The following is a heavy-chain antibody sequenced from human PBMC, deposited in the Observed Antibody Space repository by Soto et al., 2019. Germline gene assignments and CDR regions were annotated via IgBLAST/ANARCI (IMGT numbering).Heavy chain of an antibody. Sequence: QVQLVESGGGVVQPGRSLRLSCAASGFTFSSYGMHWVRQAPGKGLEWVAVISYDGSNKYYAESVKGRFTISRDNSKNTLYLQMNSLRAEDTAVYYCAKDDGPPDLIVEEKAFDYWGQGTLVTVSS. V-gene: IGHV3-30*18. CDR2: ISYDGSNK. D-gene: IGHD1-26*01. J-gene: IGHJ4*02. CDR3: AKDDGPPDLIVEEKAFDY. CDR1: GFTFSSYG.